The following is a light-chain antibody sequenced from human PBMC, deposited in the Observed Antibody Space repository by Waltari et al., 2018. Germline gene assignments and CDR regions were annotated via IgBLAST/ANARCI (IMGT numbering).Light chain of an antibody. J-gene: IGLJ1*01. CDR1: NSDVGASNY. Sequence: QSALTQPASVSGSPGQSITISCTGTNSDVGASNYVSWYQQFPGKAPKRLIYDVTNLPAVVSGRLPGDKSGTPASLTLSGLKAEYEADYFCSSYTGSTTYGFGSGTKVTVL. V-gene: IGLV2-14*03. CDR3: SSYTGSTTYG. CDR2: DVT.